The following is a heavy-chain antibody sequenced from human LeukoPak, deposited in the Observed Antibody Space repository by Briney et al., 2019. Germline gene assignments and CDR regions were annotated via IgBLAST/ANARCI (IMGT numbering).Heavy chain of an antibody. V-gene: IGHV3-21*04. J-gene: IGHJ5*02. CDR1: GFAFNSYS. CDR2: ISSSSSYI. CDR3: AKDRLITYYYGSGSYSGFDP. Sequence: GGSLRLSCAASGFAFNSYSMNWVRQAPGKGLEWVSSISSSSSYIYYEDSVRGRFTISRDNAKNSLYLQMNSLRAEDTAVYYCAKDRLITYYYGSGSYSGFDPWGQGTLVTVSS. D-gene: IGHD3-10*01.